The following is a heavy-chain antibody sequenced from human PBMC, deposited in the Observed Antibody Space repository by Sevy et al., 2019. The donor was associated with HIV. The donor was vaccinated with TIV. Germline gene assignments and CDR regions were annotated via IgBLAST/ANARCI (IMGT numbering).Heavy chain of an antibody. J-gene: IGHJ4*02. Sequence: GGYLRLSCAASGFSFSSYEMNWVRQAPGKGLEWVSFITSSGSTKHYSDSVRGRFTSSRDNAKYSLSLQMNSLRAEDTAIYYCARDLPPSATTVAHFDYWGQGTLVSVSS. V-gene: IGHV3-48*03. CDR2: ITSSGSTK. D-gene: IGHD4-17*01. CDR3: ARDLPPSATTVAHFDY. CDR1: GFSFSSYE.